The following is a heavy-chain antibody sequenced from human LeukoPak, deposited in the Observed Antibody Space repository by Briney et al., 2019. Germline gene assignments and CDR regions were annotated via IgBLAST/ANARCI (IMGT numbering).Heavy chain of an antibody. CDR2: ISCSGGST. CDR3: AKGKDYDFWSGYQKWFDP. V-gene: IGHV3-23*01. CDR1: GFTFSSYA. J-gene: IGHJ5*02. Sequence: GGSVRLSCAASGFTFSSYAMSWVRQAPGKGLEWVSAISCSGGSTYYADSVKGRFTISRDNSKNTLYLQMNSLRAEDTAVYYCAKGKDYDFWSGYQKWFDPWGQGSLVTVSS. D-gene: IGHD3-3*01.